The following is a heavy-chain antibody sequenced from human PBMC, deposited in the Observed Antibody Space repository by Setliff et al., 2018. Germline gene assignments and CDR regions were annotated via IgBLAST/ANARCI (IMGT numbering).Heavy chain of an antibody. J-gene: IGHJ5*02. CDR2: IYYSRST. Sequence: SETLSLTCTVSGGSISSYYWSWIRQPPGKGLEWIGYIYYSRSTNYNPSLKSRVTISVDTSKNQFSLKLSSVTAADTAVYYCARAPYSSSWYPGGFDPWGQGTLVTVSS. D-gene: IGHD6-13*01. CDR1: GGSISSYY. CDR3: ARAPYSSSWYPGGFDP. V-gene: IGHV4-59*01.